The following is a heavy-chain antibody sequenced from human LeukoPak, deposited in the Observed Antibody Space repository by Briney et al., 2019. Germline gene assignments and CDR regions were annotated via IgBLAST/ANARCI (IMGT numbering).Heavy chain of an antibody. CDR3: ARGRLGELT. Sequence: ASVKDSCKASGYTFTSYYMHWVRQAPGQGLEWMGWMNPNSGNTGYAQKFQGRVTMTRNTSISTAYMELSSLRSEDTAVYYCARGRLGELTWGQGTLVTVSS. CDR1: GYTFTSYY. V-gene: IGHV1-8*02. D-gene: IGHD3-16*01. J-gene: IGHJ5*02. CDR2: MNPNSGNT.